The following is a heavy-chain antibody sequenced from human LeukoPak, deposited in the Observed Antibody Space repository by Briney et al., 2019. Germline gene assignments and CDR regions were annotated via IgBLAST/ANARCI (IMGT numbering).Heavy chain of an antibody. D-gene: IGHD2-2*01. CDR1: GYTFTTYS. CDR3: ATATQPRGYFLH. Sequence: PRASVKVSCKAPGYTFTTYSLAWVRQAPGQSLEWMGWISVNNGGTNYAQSFQDRVTLTRDTSTNTAYLELRSLRSDDTAIIYCATATQPRGYFLHWGQGTLVTVSS. J-gene: IGHJ1*01. V-gene: IGHV1-18*01. CDR2: ISVNNGGT.